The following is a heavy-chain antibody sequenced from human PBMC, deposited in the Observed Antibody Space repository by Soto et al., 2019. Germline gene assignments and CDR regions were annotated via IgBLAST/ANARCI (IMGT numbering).Heavy chain of an antibody. D-gene: IGHD2-21*02. Sequence: PSETLSLTCGVSGGTVASSHWWSWVRQSPGGGLEWIGNVYHTGDTNFNPSLQSRVTISVDKSNNQFPLRLNSLTAADTAVYFCAREIVTAGGNNYFDPWGPGTLVTVSS. J-gene: IGHJ5*02. CDR2: VYHTGDT. CDR3: AREIVTAGGNNYFDP. CDR1: GGTVASSHW. V-gene: IGHV4-4*02.